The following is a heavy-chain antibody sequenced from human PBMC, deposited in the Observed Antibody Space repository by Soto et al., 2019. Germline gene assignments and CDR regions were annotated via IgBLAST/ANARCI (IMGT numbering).Heavy chain of an antibody. Sequence: PGGSLRLSCAASGFTFSDYYMSWIRQAPGKGLEWVSYISSSGSTIYYADSVKGRFTISRDNAKNSLYLQMNSLRAEDTAVYYCARDLGITMVRGVRGHYYGMDVWGQGTTVTV. CDR1: GFTFSDYY. J-gene: IGHJ6*02. D-gene: IGHD3-10*01. V-gene: IGHV3-11*01. CDR3: ARDLGITMVRGVRGHYYGMDV. CDR2: ISSSGSTI.